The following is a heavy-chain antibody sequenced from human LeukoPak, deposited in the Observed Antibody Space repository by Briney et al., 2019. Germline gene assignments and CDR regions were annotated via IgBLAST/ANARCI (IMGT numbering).Heavy chain of an antibody. CDR2: INPSGGST. V-gene: IGHV1-2*02. J-gene: IGHJ3*02. CDR1: GYTFTDYY. CDR3: ARDRSTDRDDACDI. Sequence: ASVKVSCKASGYTFTDYYMHWVRQAPGQGLEWMGWINPSGGSTSYAQKFQGRVTMTRDTSITTVYLDLSRLTSDDTAVYFCARDRSTDRDDACDIWGQGTMVTVSS.